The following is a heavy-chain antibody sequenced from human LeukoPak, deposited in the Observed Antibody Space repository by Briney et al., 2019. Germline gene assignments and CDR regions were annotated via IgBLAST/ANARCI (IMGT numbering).Heavy chain of an antibody. J-gene: IGHJ4*02. V-gene: IGHV3-30*02. CDR2: IRYDGSNK. CDR3: AKTVGSSWYFDY. D-gene: IGHD6-13*01. Sequence: GGSLRLSCAASGFTLSSYGMHWVRQAPGKGLEWVALIRYDGSNKYYADSVKGRFTISRGNSKNTLYLQMNSLRAEDTAVYYCAKTVGSSWYFDYWGQGTLVTVSS. CDR1: GFTLSSYG.